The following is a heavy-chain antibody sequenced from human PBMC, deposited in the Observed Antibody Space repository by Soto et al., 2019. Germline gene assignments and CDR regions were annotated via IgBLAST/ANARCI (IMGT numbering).Heavy chain of an antibody. Sequence: SETLSLTCIVSGDSVTFGHYYWSWIRQPPGKGLEWIGHIFFTGGTNYSPSLKSRVTMSVYSSKSQFSLNLTSVTAADSAIYFCARAGSDSAGSSLGRRLDVWGHGTTVTVSS. CDR1: GDSVTFGHYY. CDR3: ARAGSDSAGSSLGRRLDV. CDR2: IFFTGGT. D-gene: IGHD3-10*01. V-gene: IGHV4-61*01. J-gene: IGHJ6*02.